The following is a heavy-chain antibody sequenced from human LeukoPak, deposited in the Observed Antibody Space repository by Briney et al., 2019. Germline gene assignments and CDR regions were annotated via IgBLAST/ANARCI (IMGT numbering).Heavy chain of an antibody. D-gene: IGHD4-17*01. CDR1: GGTFSSYA. J-gene: IGHJ4*02. V-gene: IGHV1-69*01. CDR2: IIPIFGTA. Sequence: SVKVSCKASGGTFSSYAISWVRQAPGQGLEWMEGIIPIFGTANYAQKFQGGVTITADESTSTAYMELSSLRSEDTAVYYCARDMGGDYTQFHFDYWGQGTLVTVSS. CDR3: ARDMGGDYTQFHFDY.